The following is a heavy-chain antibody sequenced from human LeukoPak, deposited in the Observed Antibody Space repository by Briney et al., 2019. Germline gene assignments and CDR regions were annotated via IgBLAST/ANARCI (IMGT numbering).Heavy chain of an antibody. CDR1: GFTLSSYW. J-gene: IGHJ4*02. CDR2: IDPDGSTT. CDR3: AKDLEAVAGTSSFDY. D-gene: IGHD6-19*01. V-gene: IGHV3-74*01. Sequence: GGSLRLSCAASGFTLSSYWMHWVRQAPGEGLVWVSRIDPDGSTTNYADSVKGRVTISRDNSKNTLYLQMNSLRAEDTAVYYCAKDLEAVAGTSSFDYWGQGTLVTVSS.